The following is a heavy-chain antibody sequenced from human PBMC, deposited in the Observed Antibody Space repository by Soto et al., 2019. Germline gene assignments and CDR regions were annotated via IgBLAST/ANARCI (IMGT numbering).Heavy chain of an antibody. J-gene: IGHJ6*02. V-gene: IGHV4-39*01. D-gene: IGHD2-21*01. CDR3: ARQTFSGEKPSGLDV. CDR2: IYYSGRT. CDR1: GGSISSSSYY. Sequence: QLQLQESGPGLVKPSETLSLTCTVSGGSISSSSYYWAWIRQPPGKGLEWIGSIYYSGRTYYNPSFKSRVTISVDTSYNQFSLKLSSATAADTAVYYCARQTFSGEKPSGLDVWGQGTTVTVSS.